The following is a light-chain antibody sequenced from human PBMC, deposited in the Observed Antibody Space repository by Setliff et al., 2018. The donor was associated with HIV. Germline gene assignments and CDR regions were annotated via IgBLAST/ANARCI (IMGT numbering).Light chain of an antibody. V-gene: IGLV2-23*01. CDR1: SSDIGTYNL. CDR3: CSYAGSSTYV. CDR2: DAT. Sequence: QSALTQPASVSGSPGQSITISCTGTSSDIGTYNLVSWYQQHPGKAPKLMIYDATKRPSGVSNRFSGSKSGNTASLTISGLQAEDEADYYCCSYAGSSTYVFGTGTKVTVL. J-gene: IGLJ1*01.